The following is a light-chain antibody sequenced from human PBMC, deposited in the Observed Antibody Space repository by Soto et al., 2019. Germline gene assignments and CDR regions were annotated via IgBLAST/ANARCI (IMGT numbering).Light chain of an antibody. J-gene: IGKJ3*01. Sequence: EIVMTQSPASLSVSPGETATLSCRASQRVGVNLAWYQQKPGQAPRLLIYHASTRATGIPARFSGSGSGTDFTLTISSLQSEDFATYYCQQYNSYPFTFGPGTKVDIK. CDR2: HAS. V-gene: IGKV3-15*01. CDR1: QRVGVN. CDR3: QQYNSYPFT.